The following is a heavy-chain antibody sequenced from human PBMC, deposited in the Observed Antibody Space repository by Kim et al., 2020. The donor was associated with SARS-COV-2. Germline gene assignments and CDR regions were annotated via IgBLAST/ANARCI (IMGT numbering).Heavy chain of an antibody. CDR3: ARGALFLTGYYDL. Sequence: GSLRLSCEASGFSFSNYSLVWVRQAPGRGLEKVSSITPTSSFKNYVGSVTGRFAISRDNAKNSLFLQMNSLRVEDTAVYFCARGALFLTGYYDLWGPGILVTVSS. CDR1: GFSFSNYS. CDR2: ITPTSSFK. D-gene: IGHD3-9*01. V-gene: IGHV3-21*01. J-gene: IGHJ5*02.